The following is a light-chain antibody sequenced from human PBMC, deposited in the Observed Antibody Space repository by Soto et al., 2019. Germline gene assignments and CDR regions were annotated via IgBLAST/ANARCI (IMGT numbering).Light chain of an antibody. V-gene: IGKV2-28*01. CDR2: WGS. CDR1: QSLVHSSGHVP. J-gene: IGKJ1*01. Sequence: DIVLTQSPLSLPVTPGEPASISCRSSQSLVHSSGHVPLDWYLHKPGQSPQLISYWGSYRASGVPARFSGSGSGTDFTLEISRVEADDVGVYYCMQALQTPPTFGQGTKVEIK. CDR3: MQALQTPPT.